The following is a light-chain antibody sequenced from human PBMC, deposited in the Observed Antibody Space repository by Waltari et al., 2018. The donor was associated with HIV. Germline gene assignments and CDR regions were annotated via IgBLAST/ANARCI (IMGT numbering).Light chain of an antibody. CDR3: QQYSSDPLT. CDR2: KAS. CDR1: QSISNW. V-gene: IGKV1-5*03. Sequence: DIQMTQSLSTVSASVGDKIIITCRASQSISNWLVWFQQKPGKAPKLLIYKASNLESGVPSRFSGSGSGTEFTLTINSLQPDDFATYFCQQYSSDPLTFGRGTRVEVK. J-gene: IGKJ4*01.